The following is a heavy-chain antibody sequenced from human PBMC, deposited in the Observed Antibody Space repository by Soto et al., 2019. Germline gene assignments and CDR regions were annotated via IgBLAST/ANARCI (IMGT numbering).Heavy chain of an antibody. CDR1: GFTFSSYS. Sequence: GGSLRLSCAASGFTFSSYSMNWVRQAPGKGLEWVSYISSSSSTIYYADSVKGRFTISRDNAKNSLYLQMNSLRAEDTAVYYCVLEWVAATRNYYYYYMDVWGKGTTVTVSS. V-gene: IGHV3-48*01. D-gene: IGHD2-15*01. J-gene: IGHJ6*03. CDR2: ISSSSSTI. CDR3: VLEWVAATRNYYYYYMDV.